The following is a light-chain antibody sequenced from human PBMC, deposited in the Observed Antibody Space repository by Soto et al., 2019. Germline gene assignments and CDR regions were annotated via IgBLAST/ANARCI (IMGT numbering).Light chain of an antibody. V-gene: IGKV1-5*03. CDR2: MAS. CDR1: QTINNW. CDR3: QQYKSYPWT. J-gene: IGKJ1*01. Sequence: DIQMTQSPSTLSASVGDRVTITCRASQTINNWLAWYQQKPGKAPKVLIYMASNLQSGVSSRLSGSGSGTEFTLTISSLQPDDFATYYCQQYKSYPWTFGRGTKVEIK.